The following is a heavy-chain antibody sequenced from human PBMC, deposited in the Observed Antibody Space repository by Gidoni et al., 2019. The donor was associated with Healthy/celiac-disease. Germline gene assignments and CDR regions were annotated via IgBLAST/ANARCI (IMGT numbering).Heavy chain of an antibody. CDR3: ARYSGYDSFSAVAGTFALDY. Sequence: QVQLQQWGAGLLKPSETLSLTCAVDGGSGSGYDWSWIRQPPGKGREWVGEINHSGSTNYTPSLKSRVTLSVDPSKNQFSLKLSSVTAADTAVYYCARYSGYDSFSAVAGTFALDYWGQGTLVTVSS. J-gene: IGHJ4*02. D-gene: IGHD5-12*01. CDR2: INHSGST. CDR1: GGSGSGYD. V-gene: IGHV4-34*01.